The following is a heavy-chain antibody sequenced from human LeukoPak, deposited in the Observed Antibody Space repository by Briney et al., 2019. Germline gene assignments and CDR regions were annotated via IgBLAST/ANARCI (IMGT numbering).Heavy chain of an antibody. D-gene: IGHD1-1*01. V-gene: IGHV3-30*02. CDR2: VRYDGNNK. J-gene: IGHJ5*02. CDR1: GFTFSSFG. Sequence: GGSLRLSCAASGFTFSSFGMHWVRQAPGKGLEWVAFVRYDGNNKYYADSVKGRFTISRDNSKNTLYLQMNSLRAEDTAVYYCARGFDWNDAAWGQGTLVTVSS. CDR3: ARGFDWNDAA.